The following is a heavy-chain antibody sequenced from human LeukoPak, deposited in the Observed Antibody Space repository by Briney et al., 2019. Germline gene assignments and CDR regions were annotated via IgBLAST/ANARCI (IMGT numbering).Heavy chain of an antibody. Sequence: GGSLRLSCAASGFTFNGYWMHWVRQVPGKGLVWVSRIHSDGSIISYADSVEGRFTISRDNAKNTLYLQMNSLRAEDTAVYYCAREKAAAAFDCWGQGTLVTVSS. V-gene: IGHV3-74*01. CDR3: AREKAAAAFDC. CDR2: IHSDGSII. J-gene: IGHJ4*02. D-gene: IGHD6-13*01. CDR1: GFTFNGYW.